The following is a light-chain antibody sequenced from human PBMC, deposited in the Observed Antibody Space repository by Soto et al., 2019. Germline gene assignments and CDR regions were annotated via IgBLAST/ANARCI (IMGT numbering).Light chain of an antibody. CDR3: SSYAGSSNV. CDR1: MRDVGAYNL. V-gene: IGLV2-14*01. Sequence: QSVLTQPASVSGSPGQSITISCAGTMRDVGAYNLVSWYQQHPGRAPQLIIYEVRNRPSGISFRFSGSKSGNTASLTISGLQAEDEADYYCSSYAGSSNVFGTGTKLTVL. J-gene: IGLJ1*01. CDR2: EVR.